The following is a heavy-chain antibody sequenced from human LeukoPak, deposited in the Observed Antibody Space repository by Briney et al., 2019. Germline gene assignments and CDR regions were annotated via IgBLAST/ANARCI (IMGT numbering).Heavy chain of an antibody. J-gene: IGHJ4*02. V-gene: IGHV3-23*01. Sequence: GGSLRLSCAASGFTFSTYSMNWVRQAPGKGLEWVSTVSGSGDATYYAESVKGRFTISRDNSKNTLYLQMNSLRAEDTAVYYCAKDVGYCGSTSCYFSYWGQGTLVTVAS. CDR1: GFTFSTYS. CDR2: VSGSGDAT. CDR3: AKDVGYCGSTSCYFSY. D-gene: IGHD2-2*01.